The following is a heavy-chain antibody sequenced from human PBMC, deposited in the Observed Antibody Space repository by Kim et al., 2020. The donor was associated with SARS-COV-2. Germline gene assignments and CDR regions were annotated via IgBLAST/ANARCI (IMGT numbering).Heavy chain of an antibody. CDR2: IIPILGIA. Sequence: SVKVSCKASGGTFSSYTISWVRQAPGQGLEWMGRIIPILGIANYAQKFQGRVTITADKSTSTAYMELSSLRSEDTAVYYCACPRIAAARTTNYYGMDVWGQGTTVTVSS. D-gene: IGHD6-13*01. CDR3: ACPRIAAARTTNYYGMDV. J-gene: IGHJ6*02. CDR1: GGTFSSYT. V-gene: IGHV1-69*02.